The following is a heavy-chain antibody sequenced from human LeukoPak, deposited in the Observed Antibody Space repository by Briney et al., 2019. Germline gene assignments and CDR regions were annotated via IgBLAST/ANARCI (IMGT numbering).Heavy chain of an antibody. CDR1: GGSIGSYY. Sequence: SETLSLTCTVSGGSIGSYYWNWLRQSAGGGLEWIGRIYATGSSNYNPSLQSRVTMSVDTSKNQFSLKVNSVTATDTATYYCARGNPYSSGWSFDSWGQGTQVTVSS. J-gene: IGHJ4*02. CDR2: IYATGSS. CDR3: ARGNPYSSGWSFDS. D-gene: IGHD6-19*01. V-gene: IGHV4-4*07.